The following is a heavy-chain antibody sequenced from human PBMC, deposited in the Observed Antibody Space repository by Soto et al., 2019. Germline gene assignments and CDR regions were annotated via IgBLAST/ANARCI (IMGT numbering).Heavy chain of an antibody. CDR2: IIPIFGTA. CDR1: GGTFSSYA. J-gene: IGHJ4*02. V-gene: IGHV1-69*13. Sequence: ASVKVSCKASGGTFSSYAISWVRQAPGQGLEWMGGIIPIFGTANYAQKFQGRVTITADESTSTAYMELSSLRSEDTAVYYCATYCISTSCFGDFDYWGQGTLVTVSS. D-gene: IGHD2-2*01. CDR3: ATYCISTSCFGDFDY.